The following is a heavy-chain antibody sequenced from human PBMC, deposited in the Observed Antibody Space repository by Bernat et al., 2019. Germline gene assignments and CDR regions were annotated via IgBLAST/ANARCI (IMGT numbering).Heavy chain of an antibody. CDR2: TYFRSQWSN. D-gene: IGHD5-12*01. Sequence: QVQLQQSGPGLVKPSQTPSLTCAISGDSVSSNRAAWNWIRQSPSRGLEWLGRTYFRSQWSNDYAVSVKSRIIINSDTSKNQFSLQLNSVTPEDTAVYYCAGRGNSGTGLEYWGQGTLVTVSS. CDR1: GDSVSSNRAA. CDR3: AGRGNSGTGLEY. V-gene: IGHV6-1*01. J-gene: IGHJ4*02.